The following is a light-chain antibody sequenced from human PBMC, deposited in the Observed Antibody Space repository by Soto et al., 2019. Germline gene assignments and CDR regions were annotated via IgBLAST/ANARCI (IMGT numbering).Light chain of an antibody. CDR3: QQSYSPLSIT. CDR1: ESIARH. J-gene: IGKJ5*01. Sequence: DIQMTQSPSSLSASVGDRVTITCRASESIARHLNWYQQKPGKAPKLLIYAASSLQNGVPSRFXGGGSGTDFTLTISNLQPQDFATYYCQQSYSPLSITFGQGTRL. V-gene: IGKV1-39*01. CDR2: AAS.